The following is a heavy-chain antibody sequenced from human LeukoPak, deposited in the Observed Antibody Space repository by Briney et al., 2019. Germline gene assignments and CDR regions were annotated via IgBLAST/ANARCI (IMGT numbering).Heavy chain of an antibody. CDR1: GYTFTSFH. CDR3: ARAPHSSAGDNFDY. Sequence: GASVKVSCKASGYTFTSFHMHWVRQAPGQGLEWMGIINPSGGGTSYPQKFQGRVTMTRDTSTSTVYMELSSLRSEDTAVYYCARAPHSSAGDNFDYWGQGTLVTVFS. CDR2: INPSGGGT. J-gene: IGHJ4*02. V-gene: IGHV1-46*01. D-gene: IGHD2-15*01.